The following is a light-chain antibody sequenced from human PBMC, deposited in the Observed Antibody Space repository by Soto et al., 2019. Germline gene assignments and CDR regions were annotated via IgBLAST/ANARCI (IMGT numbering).Light chain of an antibody. Sequence: EIVLTQSPATLSLSPGDRATLSCRASQSVGAALCWYQQKRGQPPRLLISDAFNRATAITARFSASGSGTDFTLTISSLEPEDFAAYYCQPRHNWPLTVGGGTKVEIK. CDR3: QPRHNWPLT. J-gene: IGKJ4*01. CDR1: QSVGAA. V-gene: IGKV3-11*01. CDR2: DAF.